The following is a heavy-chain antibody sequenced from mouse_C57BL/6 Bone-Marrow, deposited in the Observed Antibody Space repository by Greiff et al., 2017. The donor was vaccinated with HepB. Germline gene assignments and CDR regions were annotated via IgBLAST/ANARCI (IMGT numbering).Heavy chain of an antibody. CDR3: TTRYYYGSSPFAY. D-gene: IGHD1-1*01. Sequence: VQLQQSGAELVRPGASVKLSCTASGFNIKDYYMHWVKQRPEQGLEWIGRIDPEDGDTEYAPKFQGKATMTADTSSNTAYLQLSSLTSEDTAVYYCTTRYYYGSSPFAYWDQGTLVTVSA. CDR2: IDPEDGDT. CDR1: GFNIKDYY. J-gene: IGHJ3*01. V-gene: IGHV14-1*01.